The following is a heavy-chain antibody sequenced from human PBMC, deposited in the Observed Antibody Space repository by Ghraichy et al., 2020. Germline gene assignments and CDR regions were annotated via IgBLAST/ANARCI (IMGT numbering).Heavy chain of an antibody. J-gene: IGHJ3*01. CDR1: GDTVSSNYTA. CDR3: ARGSSV. V-gene: IGHV6-1*01. Sequence: SQTLSLTCAISGDTVSSNYTAWNWVRQSPSRGLEWLGRTYYRSGWLHEYGTSLRSRITIKPYTSTNQFSLELTSATPEDTAVYYCARGSSVWGQGTVVIVSS. CDR2: TYYRSGWLH.